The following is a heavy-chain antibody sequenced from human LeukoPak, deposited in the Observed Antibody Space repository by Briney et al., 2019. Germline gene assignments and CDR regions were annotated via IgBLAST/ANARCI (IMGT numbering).Heavy chain of an antibody. CDR3: ARGGPYYYDSSGYYYFDY. Sequence: GASVTVSCKASGYTFTSYGISWVRQAPGQGLEWMGWISAYNGNTNYAQKLQGRVTMTTDTSTSTAYMELRSLRSDDTAVYYCARGGPYYYDSSGYYYFDYWGQGTLVTVSS. V-gene: IGHV1-18*01. D-gene: IGHD3-22*01. CDR1: GYTFTSYG. CDR2: ISAYNGNT. J-gene: IGHJ4*02.